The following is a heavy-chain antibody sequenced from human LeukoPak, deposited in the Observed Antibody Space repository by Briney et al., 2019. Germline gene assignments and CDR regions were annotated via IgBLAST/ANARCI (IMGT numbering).Heavy chain of an antibody. Sequence: PGGSLRLSCAASGFTFSSYEMNWVRQAPGKGLEWVSYISSSGSTIYYADSVKGRFTISRDNAKNSLYLQMNSLRAEDTAVYYCETREYGYWDYWGQGTLVTVSS. D-gene: IGHD2/OR15-2a*01. V-gene: IGHV3-48*03. CDR2: ISSSGSTI. J-gene: IGHJ4*02. CDR3: ETREYGYWDY. CDR1: GFTFSSYE.